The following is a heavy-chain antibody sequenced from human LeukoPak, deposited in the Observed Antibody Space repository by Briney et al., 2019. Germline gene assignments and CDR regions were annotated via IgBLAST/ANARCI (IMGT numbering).Heavy chain of an antibody. CDR3: ARDAPGYYDSSGYLPLDY. D-gene: IGHD3-22*01. CDR1: GGSISSYY. J-gene: IGHJ4*02. V-gene: IGHV4-4*07. CDR2: IYTSGST. Sequence: SSETLSLTCTVSGGSISSYYWSWIRQPAGKGQEWIGRIYTSGSTNYNPSLKSRVTMSVDTSKNQFSLKLSSVTAADTAVYYCARDAPGYYDSSGYLPLDYWGQGTLVTVSS.